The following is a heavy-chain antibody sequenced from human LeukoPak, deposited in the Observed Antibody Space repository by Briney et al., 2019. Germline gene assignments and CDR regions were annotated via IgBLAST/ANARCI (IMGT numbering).Heavy chain of an antibody. Sequence: GASVKVSCKTSGYTFTSYDINWVRQASGQGLEWMGWMNPNSGNTGSAQKFQGRVTLTRNTSITTAYMELSSLTSDDTAVYYRATDLLGKVAHLHRSYHWSQGTLVTVSS. J-gene: IGHJ4*02. CDR3: ATDLLGKVAHLHRSYH. CDR1: GYTFTSYD. CDR2: MNPNSGNT. D-gene: IGHD2-21*01. V-gene: IGHV1-8*03.